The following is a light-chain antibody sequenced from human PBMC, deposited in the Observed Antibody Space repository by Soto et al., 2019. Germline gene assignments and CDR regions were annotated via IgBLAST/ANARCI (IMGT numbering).Light chain of an antibody. Sequence: QSALTQPAAVSGSTGQSITISCTGTSSDVGYYNLVSWYQQHPGKAPKLIIYEVNKRPSGFSNRFSGSKSGNTASLTISGLQAEDEADYYCCSYAGSTTHYVFGTGTKLTGL. CDR3: CSYAGSTTHYV. CDR1: SSDVGYYNL. J-gene: IGLJ1*01. V-gene: IGLV2-23*02. CDR2: EVN.